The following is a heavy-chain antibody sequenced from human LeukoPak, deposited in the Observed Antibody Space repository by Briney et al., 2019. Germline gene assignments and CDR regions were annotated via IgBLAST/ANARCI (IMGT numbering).Heavy chain of an antibody. CDR2: IYHSGST. D-gene: IGHD3-10*01. CDR3: ARGNLSGPPAHGSPMD. CDR1: GGSISSSDW. V-gene: IGHV4-4*02. J-gene: IGHJ4*02. Sequence: SGTLSLTCAVSGGSISSSDWWSWVRQPPGKGLEWIGEIYHSGSTNYNPSLKSRVTISVDKSKNHFSLKLSSVTAADTAVYYCARGNLSGPPAHGSPMDWGQGTLVTVSS.